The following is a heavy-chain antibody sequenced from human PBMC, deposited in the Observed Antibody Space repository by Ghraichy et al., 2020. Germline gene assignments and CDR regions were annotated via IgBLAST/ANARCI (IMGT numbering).Heavy chain of an antibody. CDR2: IYTSGST. CDR3: ARDPPAARYCSGGSCYYYYGMDV. V-gene: IGHV4-61*02. D-gene: IGHD2-15*01. J-gene: IGHJ6*02. Sequence: SETLSLTCTVSGGSISSGSYYWSWIRQPAGKGLEWIGRIYTSGSTNYNPSLKSRVTISVDTSKNQFSLKLSSVTAADTAVYYCARDPPAARYCSGGSCYYYYGMDVWGQGTTVTVSS. CDR1: GGSISSGSYY.